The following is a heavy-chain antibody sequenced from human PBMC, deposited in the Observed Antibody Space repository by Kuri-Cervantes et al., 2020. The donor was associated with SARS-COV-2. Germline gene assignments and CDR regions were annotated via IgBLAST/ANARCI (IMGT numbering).Heavy chain of an antibody. V-gene: IGHV4-61*01. CDR1: GYSISSGYY. D-gene: IGHD3-3*01. J-gene: IGHJ2*01. CDR2: IYYSGST. CDR3: ARDRATIFGVVTPSWYFDL. Sequence: SQTLSLTCAVSGYSISSGYYWSWIRQPPGKGLEWIGYIYYSGSTNYNPSLKSRVTISVDTSKNQFSLKLSSVTAADTAVYYCARDRATIFGVVTPSWYFDLWGRGTLVTVSS.